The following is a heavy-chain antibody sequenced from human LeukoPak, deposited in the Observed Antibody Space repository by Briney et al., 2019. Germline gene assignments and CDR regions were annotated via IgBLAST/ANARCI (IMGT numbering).Heavy chain of an antibody. D-gene: IGHD6-19*01. CDR3: ARDPVSSGYQFDY. J-gene: IGHJ4*02. CDR2: ISYDGSNK. V-gene: IGHV3-30*04. Sequence: PGRSLRLSCAASGFTFSSYAVHWVRQAPGKGLEWVAVISYDGSNKYYADSVKGRFTISRDNSKNTLYLQMNSLRAEDTAVYYCARDPVSSGYQFDYWGQGTLVTVSS. CDR1: GFTFSSYA.